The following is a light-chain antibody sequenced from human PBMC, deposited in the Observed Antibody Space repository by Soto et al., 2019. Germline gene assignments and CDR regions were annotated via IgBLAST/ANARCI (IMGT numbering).Light chain of an antibody. CDR2: GAS. CDR1: QSVSSN. V-gene: IGKV3-15*01. J-gene: IGKJ4*01. CDR3: HQYNNWPLT. Sequence: EMVMTQSPATLSVSPGERATLSCRASQSVSSNLAWYQQKPGQAPRLLIYGASTRATGVPARFSGSGSGTEFTLTISSLQSEDFAVYYCHQYNNWPLTFGGGTKVEIK.